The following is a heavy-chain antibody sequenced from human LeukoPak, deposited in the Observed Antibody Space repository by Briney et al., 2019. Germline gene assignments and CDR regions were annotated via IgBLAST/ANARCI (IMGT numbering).Heavy chain of an antibody. CDR2: IIPIFGTA. J-gene: IGHJ6*03. V-gene: IGHV1-69*05. D-gene: IGHD1-26*01. CDR1: GGTFSSYA. CDR3: ARAWGAANYYYYMDV. Sequence: SVEVSCKASGGTFSSYAISWVRQAPGQGLEWMGRIIPIFGTANYAQKFQGRVTITTDKSTSTAYMELSSLRSEDTAVYYCARAWGAANYYYYMDVWGKGTTVTVSS.